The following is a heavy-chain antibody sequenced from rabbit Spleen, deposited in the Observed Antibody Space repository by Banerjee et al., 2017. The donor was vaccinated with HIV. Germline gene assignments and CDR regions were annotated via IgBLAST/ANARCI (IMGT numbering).Heavy chain of an antibody. D-gene: IGHD1-1*01. CDR3: ARNYVNAFDP. J-gene: IGHJ2*01. CDR1: GFSFRDKAV. Sequence: QEQLVESGGGLVQPEGSLKLSCTASGFSFRDKAVMCWVRQAPGKGLEWIACINTYTDKGVYATWAKGRFTISRTSSTTVTLQMTSLTAADTATYFCARNYVNAFDPWGPGTLVTVS. V-gene: IGHV1S45*01. CDR2: INTYTDKG.